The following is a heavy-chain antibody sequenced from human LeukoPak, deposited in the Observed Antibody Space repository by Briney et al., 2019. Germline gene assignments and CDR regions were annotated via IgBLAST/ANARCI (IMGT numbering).Heavy chain of an antibody. CDR1: GGSISSYY. Sequence: PSETLSLTCTVSGGSISSYYRSWIRQPPGRGLEWIGYIYYSGSTNYNPSLKSRVTISVDTSKNQFSLKLSSVTAADTAVYYCARVVAAPYYFDYWGQGTLVTVSS. CDR2: IYYSGST. J-gene: IGHJ4*02. D-gene: IGHD2-15*01. V-gene: IGHV4-59*01. CDR3: ARVVAAPYYFDY.